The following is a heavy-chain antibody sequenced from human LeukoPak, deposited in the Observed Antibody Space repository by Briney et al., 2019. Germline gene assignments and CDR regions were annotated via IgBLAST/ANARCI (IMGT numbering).Heavy chain of an antibody. CDR3: ARVGAVAGTPSHPFDP. CDR1: GGTFSSYA. V-gene: IGHV1-69*13. D-gene: IGHD6-19*01. J-gene: IGHJ5*02. Sequence: ASVKVSCKASGGTFSSYAISWVRQAPGQGLEWMGGIIPIFGTANYAQKFQGRVTITADESTSTAYMELSSLRSEDTAVYYCARVGAVAGTPSHPFDPWGQGTQVTVSS. CDR2: IIPIFGTA.